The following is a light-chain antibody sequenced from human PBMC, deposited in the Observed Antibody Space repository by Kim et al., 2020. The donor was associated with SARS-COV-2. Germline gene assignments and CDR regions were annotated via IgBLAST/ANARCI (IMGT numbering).Light chain of an antibody. V-gene: IGKV1-5*03. CDR3: QQHYGFWT. CDR2: QAS. J-gene: IGKJ1*01. Sequence: SASVGDRVTITCRASESIDVRLAWYQQKPGKAPNLLVSQASILETGVPLRFSGSGYGREFALTITGLQPEDVATYFCQQHYGFWTFGQGTKVDIK. CDR1: ESIDVR.